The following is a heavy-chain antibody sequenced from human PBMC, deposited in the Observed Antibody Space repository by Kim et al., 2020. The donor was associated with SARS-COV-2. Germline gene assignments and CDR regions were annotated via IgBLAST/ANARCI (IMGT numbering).Heavy chain of an antibody. CDR3: ARRNRLLWFGELQLFEDY. Sequence: KRRVTISVDTSKNQFSLKLSSVTAADTAVYYCARRNRLLWFGELQLFEDYWGQGTLVTVSS. D-gene: IGHD3-10*01. J-gene: IGHJ4*02. V-gene: IGHV4-39*01.